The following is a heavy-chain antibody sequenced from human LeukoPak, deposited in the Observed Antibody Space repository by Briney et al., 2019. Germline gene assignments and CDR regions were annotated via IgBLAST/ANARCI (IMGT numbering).Heavy chain of an antibody. J-gene: IGHJ4*02. V-gene: IGHV3-30*18. Sequence: PGGSLRLSCAASGFTFSTYDMHWVRQTPGKGLEWVAVISSDGSIIYYADSVRGRFTVSRDNSKNTLYLQMNSLTAEDTAVYYCAKDLTGNYRAYFDYWGQGTPVTVSS. CDR2: ISSDGSII. D-gene: IGHD1-7*01. CDR1: GFTFSTYD. CDR3: AKDLTGNYRAYFDY.